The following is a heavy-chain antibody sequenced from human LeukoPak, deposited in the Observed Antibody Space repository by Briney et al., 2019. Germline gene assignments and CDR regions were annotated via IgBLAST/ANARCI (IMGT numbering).Heavy chain of an antibody. J-gene: IGHJ4*02. CDR2: ISSSSSYI. Sequence: GGSLRLPCAASGFTFSSYSTNWVRQAPGKGLEWVSSISSSSSYIYYADSVKGRFTISRGNAKNSLYLQMNSLRAEDTAVYYCARDVIDFWSGYYDYWGQGTLVTVSS. V-gene: IGHV3-21*01. CDR3: ARDVIDFWSGYYDY. D-gene: IGHD3-3*01. CDR1: GFTFSSYS.